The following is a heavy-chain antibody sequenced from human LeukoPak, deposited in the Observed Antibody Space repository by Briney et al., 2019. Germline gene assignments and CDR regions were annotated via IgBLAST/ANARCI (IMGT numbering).Heavy chain of an antibody. D-gene: IGHD3-22*01. CDR2: IYTSGNT. J-gene: IGHJ4*02. CDR3: ARNYYDNSGYKSAFDY. V-gene: IGHV4-4*07. CDR1: GGSISSYY. Sequence: PSETLSLTCTVSGGSISSYYWSWIRQPAGKGLEGIGRIYTSGNTNYNPSLKSRVTMSVDTSKNQFSLKLSSVTAADTAVYYCARNYYDNSGYKSAFDYWGQGTLVPVSS.